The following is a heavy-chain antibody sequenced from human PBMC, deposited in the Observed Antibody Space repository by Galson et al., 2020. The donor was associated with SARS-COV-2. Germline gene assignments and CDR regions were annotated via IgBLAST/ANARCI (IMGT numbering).Heavy chain of an antibody. CDR3: ARAGYSSRRDTYYYYGMDV. CDR2: IIPIFGTA. Sequence: SVKVSCKASGGTFSSYAISWVRQAPGQGLEWMGGIIPIFGTANYAQKFQGRVTITADESTSTAYMELSSLRSEDTAVYYCARAGYSSRRDTYYYYGMDVWGQGTTVTVSS. D-gene: IGHD6-13*01. CDR1: GGTFSSYA. V-gene: IGHV1-69*13. J-gene: IGHJ6*02.